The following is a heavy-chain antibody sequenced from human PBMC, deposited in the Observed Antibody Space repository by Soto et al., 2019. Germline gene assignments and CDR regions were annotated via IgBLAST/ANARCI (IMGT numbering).Heavy chain of an antibody. V-gene: IGHV1-18*04. CDR1: GYTLTNYG. CDR2: VTPYKADT. CDR3: ATDGPSNSGNLYALDI. J-gene: IGHJ3*02. D-gene: IGHD5-12*01. Sequence: ASVKVSCKASGYTLTNYGVTWVRQAPGQGLEWLGRVTPYKADTNSAQNLQGRVTMATDTSTNTAYLELRSLRSDDTAVYFCATDGPSNSGNLYALDIWGQGTMGTAS.